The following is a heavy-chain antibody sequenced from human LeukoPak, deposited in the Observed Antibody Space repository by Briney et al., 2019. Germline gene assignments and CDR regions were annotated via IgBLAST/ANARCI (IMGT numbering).Heavy chain of an antibody. J-gene: IGHJ4*02. Sequence: SGTLSLTCAVSGGSILSTNWWSWVRQPPGKGLEWIGEVHLNGATNYNPSVEGRVTMSIDKSKNPLSLEVISMTAADTAMYYCTRESGAFSPFGFWGQGTLVTVSS. CDR3: TRESGAFSPFGF. CDR1: GGSILSTNW. CDR2: VHLNGAT. V-gene: IGHV4-4*02. D-gene: IGHD1-26*01.